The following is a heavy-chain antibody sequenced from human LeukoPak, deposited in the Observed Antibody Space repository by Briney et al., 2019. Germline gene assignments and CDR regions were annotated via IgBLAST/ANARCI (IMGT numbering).Heavy chain of an antibody. J-gene: IGHJ4*02. V-gene: IGHV1-2*06. CDR2: INPNSGGP. CDR1: GYSFTGYY. D-gene: IGHD5-18*01. CDR3: VRGYSYGFYFDY. Sequence: AASVKVSCKTSGYSFTGYYIHWVRQAPGQGLEWMGRINPNSGGPNYGQKFRGTVTMTRDTSISTAYLELSNLRSDDTAAYYCVRGYSYGFYFDYWGQGSLVTVSS.